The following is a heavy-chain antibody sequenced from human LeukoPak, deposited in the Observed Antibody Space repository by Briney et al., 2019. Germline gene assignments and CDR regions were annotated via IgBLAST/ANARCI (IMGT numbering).Heavy chain of an antibody. CDR1: GFTFSSYA. Sequence: GRSLRLSCAASGFTFSSYAMHWVRQAPGKGLEWVAVISYDGSNKYYADSVKGRFTISRDNSKNTLYLQMNSLRSDDTAVYYCARDLYYDILTGYSNWGQGTLVTVSS. D-gene: IGHD3-9*01. CDR2: ISYDGSNK. V-gene: IGHV3-30-3*01. J-gene: IGHJ4*02. CDR3: ARDLYYDILTGYSN.